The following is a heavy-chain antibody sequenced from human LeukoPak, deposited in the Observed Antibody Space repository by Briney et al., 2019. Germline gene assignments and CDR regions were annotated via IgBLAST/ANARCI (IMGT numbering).Heavy chain of an antibody. V-gene: IGHV3-30*18. CDR3: AKADIENWSNSPLEY. CDR2: ISYDGSDK. D-gene: IGHD1-1*01. Sequence: GGSLRLSCAASGLTLSNYGMHWVRQAPGKGLEWVAVISYDGSDKYYADSVKGRFTISRHNSKNTLYLQMNSLRAEDAAVYYCAKADIENWSNSPLEYWGQGTLVTVSS. J-gene: IGHJ4*02. CDR1: GLTLSNYG.